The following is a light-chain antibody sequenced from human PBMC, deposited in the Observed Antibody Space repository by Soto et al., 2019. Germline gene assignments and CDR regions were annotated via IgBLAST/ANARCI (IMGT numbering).Light chain of an antibody. Sequence: DIQMTQSPSTLCASVGDRVTITCRASQSISSWLAWYQQKPGTAPKLLIYKASTLQTGVPSRFSGSGSGTEFTLTISSLQPDDFATYYCQQYNDNWTFGQGTKVEIK. CDR3: QQYNDNWT. V-gene: IGKV1-5*03. J-gene: IGKJ1*01. CDR1: QSISSW. CDR2: KAS.